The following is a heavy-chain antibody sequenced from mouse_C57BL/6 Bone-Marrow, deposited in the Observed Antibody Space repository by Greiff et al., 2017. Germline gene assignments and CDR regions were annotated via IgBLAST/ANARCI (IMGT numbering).Heavy chain of an antibody. CDR3: ARNFSPLYYSNYDWYFDV. D-gene: IGHD2-5*01. J-gene: IGHJ1*03. V-gene: IGHV2-2*01. Sequence: QVQLQQSGPGLVQPSQSLSITCTVSGFSLTSYGVHWVRQSPGKGLEWLGVIWSGGSTDYNAAFISRLSISKDNSKSQVFFKMNSLQADDTAIYYCARNFSPLYYSNYDWYFDVWGTGTTVTVSS. CDR2: IWSGGST. CDR1: GFSLTSYG.